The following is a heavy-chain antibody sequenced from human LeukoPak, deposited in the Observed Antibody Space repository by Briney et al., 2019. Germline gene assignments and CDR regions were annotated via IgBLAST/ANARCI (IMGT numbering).Heavy chain of an antibody. CDR2: IYYNGNT. D-gene: IGHD1-26*01. CDR1: DGSINSYY. J-gene: IGHJ6*02. V-gene: IGHV4-59*01. Sequence: SETLSLTCSVSDGSINSYYWNWIRRPPGKGLEWIGYIYYNGNTNYSPSLKSRVTMSVDTSKNLFSLKVSSVTAADTAVYYCARGRSNYYGMDVWGQGTTVAVSS. CDR3: ARGRSNYYGMDV.